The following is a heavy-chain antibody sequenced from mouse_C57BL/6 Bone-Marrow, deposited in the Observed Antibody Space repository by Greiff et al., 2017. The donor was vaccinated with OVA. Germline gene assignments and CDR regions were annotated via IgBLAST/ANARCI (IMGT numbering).Heavy chain of an antibody. J-gene: IGHJ1*03. D-gene: IGHD1-1*01. V-gene: IGHV14-3*01. CDR3: ARSDYYGSSDNGYFDV. CDR2: IDPANGNT. Sequence: VQLQQSVAELARPGASVKLSCTASGFNIKNTYMHWVKQRPEQGLEWIGRIDPANGNTKYAPKFQGKATITADTSSNTAYLQLSSLTSEDTAIYYCARSDYYGSSDNGYFDVWGTGTTVTVSS. CDR1: GFNIKNTY.